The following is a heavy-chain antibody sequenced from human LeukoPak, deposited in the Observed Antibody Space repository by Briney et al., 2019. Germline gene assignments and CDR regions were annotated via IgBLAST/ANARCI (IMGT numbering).Heavy chain of an antibody. Sequence: SQTLSLTCAISGDSVSSNSVAWNWIRQSPSRGLEWLGRTYYRSKWYNEYAISVKSRVTINPDTSKNQFSLQLNSVTPEDTAVYYCARDSGVGYGSGIDYWGQGTLVTVSS. CDR1: GDSVSSNSVA. CDR2: TYYRSKWYN. D-gene: IGHD3-10*01. J-gene: IGHJ4*02. V-gene: IGHV6-1*01. CDR3: ARDSGVGYGSGIDY.